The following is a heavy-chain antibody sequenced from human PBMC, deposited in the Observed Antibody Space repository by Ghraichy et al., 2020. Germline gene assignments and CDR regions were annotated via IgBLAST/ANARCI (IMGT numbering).Heavy chain of an antibody. V-gene: IGHV3-30-3*01. CDR1: GFTFSSYA. J-gene: IGHJ4*02. Sequence: GGSRRLSCEASGFTFSSYAMHWVRQAPGKGLEWVAVISYDGSNKYYADSVKGRFTISRDNSKNTLYLQMNSLRAEDTAVYYCARGPSYSDSSGYLWGDYWGQGTRVTVSS. D-gene: IGHD3-22*01. CDR3: ARGPSYSDSSGYLWGDY. CDR2: ISYDGSNK.